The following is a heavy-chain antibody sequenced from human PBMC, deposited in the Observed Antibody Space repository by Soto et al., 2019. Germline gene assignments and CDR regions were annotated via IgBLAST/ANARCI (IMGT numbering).Heavy chain of an antibody. CDR1: GSTFRSYG. CDR3: ATDDSLLAYCGGDCYSGDAFDI. V-gene: IGHV3-33*01. Sequence: GESLKISCAASGSTFRSYGMHWVRQAPGKGLEWVAVRWYDGSNKYYADSVKGRFTISRDNSKNTLYLQMNSLRAEDTAVYYCATDDSLLAYCGGDCYSGDAFDIWGQGTMVTVSS. D-gene: IGHD2-21*02. CDR2: RWYDGSNK. J-gene: IGHJ3*02.